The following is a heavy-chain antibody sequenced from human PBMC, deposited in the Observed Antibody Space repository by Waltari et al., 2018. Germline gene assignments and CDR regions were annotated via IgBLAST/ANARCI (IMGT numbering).Heavy chain of an antibody. D-gene: IGHD3-22*01. CDR2: INTGNGNT. V-gene: IGHV1-3*04. Sequence: QVQLVQCGAEVKKPGASVKVSCQASGYTFTSYAIHWVRQAPGQRLGWMGWINTGNGNTKYSQKFQGRVTITRDTSASTAYMELSSLRSEDTAVYYCAREKSYDSSGIDYWGQGTLVTVSS. CDR1: GYTFTSYA. J-gene: IGHJ4*02. CDR3: AREKSYDSSGIDY.